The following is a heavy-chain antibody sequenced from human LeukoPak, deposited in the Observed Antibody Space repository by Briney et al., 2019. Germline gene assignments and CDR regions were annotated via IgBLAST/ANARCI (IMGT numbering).Heavy chain of an antibody. V-gene: IGHV4-4*07. D-gene: IGHD4-23*01. CDR3: AREEDYGGFDY. J-gene: IGHJ4*02. CDR1: GGSISIYY. Sequence: PSETLSLTCTVSGGSISIYYWSWIRQPAGKGLEWIGRIYTSGSTNYNPSLKSRVTISVDTSKNQFSLKLSSVTAADTAVYYCAREEDYGGFDYWGQGTLVTVSS. CDR2: IYTSGST.